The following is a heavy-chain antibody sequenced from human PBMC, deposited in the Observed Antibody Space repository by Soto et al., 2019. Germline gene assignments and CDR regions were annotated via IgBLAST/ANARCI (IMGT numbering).Heavy chain of an antibody. Sequence: EVQLVESGGGLVKPGGSLRLSCAASGFTFSSYSMNWVRQAPGKGLEWVSSISSSRSYIYYADSVKGRYTISRDNAKNSQYLQMNSLSAEDTAVYDGASDGVPSTTIDCYYYDCMDVWGQGTTVTVSS. CDR1: GFTFSSYS. V-gene: IGHV3-21*01. J-gene: IGHJ6*02. D-gene: IGHD1-1*01. CDR2: ISSSRSYI. CDR3: ASDGVPSTTIDCYYYDCMDV.